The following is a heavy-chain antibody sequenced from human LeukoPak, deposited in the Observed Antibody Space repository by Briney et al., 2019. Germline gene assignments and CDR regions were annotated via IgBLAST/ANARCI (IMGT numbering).Heavy chain of an antibody. CDR3: AKDLYDSSSYIQYYFDC. CDR2: FSGSGNST. CDR1: GFTFSSYA. V-gene: IGHV3-23*01. Sequence: GGSLRLSCAASGFTFSSYAMSWVRQAPAKGLEWVSAFSGSGNSTYYTDSVKGRFTISRDNSKNTLYLQVNSLRAEDTAVYYCAKDLYDSSSYIQYYFDCWGQGTLVTVSS. D-gene: IGHD3-22*01. J-gene: IGHJ4*02.